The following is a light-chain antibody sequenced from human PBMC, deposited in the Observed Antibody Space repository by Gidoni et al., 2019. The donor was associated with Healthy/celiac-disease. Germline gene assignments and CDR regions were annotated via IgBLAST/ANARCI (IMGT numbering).Light chain of an antibody. CDR2: GAS. V-gene: IGKV3-15*01. CDR3: QQYNNWPPL. CDR1: QSVSSN. J-gene: IGKJ3*01. Sequence: EIVMTQSPATLSVSPGERATLPCRASQSVSSNLAWYQHKPGQAPRLLISGASTRATGIPARFSGSESGTECTLTISSLQSEDFAVYYCQQYNNWPPLFGPGTKVDIK.